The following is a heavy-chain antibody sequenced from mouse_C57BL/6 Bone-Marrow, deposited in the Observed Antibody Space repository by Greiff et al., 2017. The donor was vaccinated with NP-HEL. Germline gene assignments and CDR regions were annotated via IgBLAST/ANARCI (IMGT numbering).Heavy chain of an antibody. Sequence: QVQLQQSGAELMKPGASVKLSCKATGYTFTGYWIEWVKQRPGHGLEWIGEILPGSGSTNYNEKFKGKATFTADTSSNTAYMQLSSLTTEDSAIYYGARDHSDYYGSGGGAMDYWGQGTSVTVSS. CDR3: ARDHSDYYGSGGGAMDY. CDR1: GYTFTGYW. V-gene: IGHV1-9*01. J-gene: IGHJ4*01. D-gene: IGHD1-1*01. CDR2: ILPGSGST.